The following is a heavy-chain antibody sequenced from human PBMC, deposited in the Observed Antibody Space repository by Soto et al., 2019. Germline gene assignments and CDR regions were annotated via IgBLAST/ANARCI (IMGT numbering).Heavy chain of an antibody. CDR3: ARGVVVVAAIPNYYYYGMDV. CDR2: IIPIFGTA. V-gene: IGHV1-69*06. J-gene: IGHJ6*02. D-gene: IGHD2-15*01. Sequence: SVKVSCKASGGTFSSYAISWVRQAPGQGLEWMGGIIPIFGTANYAQKFQGRVTITADKSTSTAYMELSSLRSEDTAVYYCARGVVVVAAIPNYYYYGMDVWGQGTTVTVSS. CDR1: GGTFSSYA.